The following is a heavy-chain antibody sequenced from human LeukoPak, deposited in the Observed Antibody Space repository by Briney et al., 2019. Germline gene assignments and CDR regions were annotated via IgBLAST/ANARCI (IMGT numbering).Heavy chain of an antibody. J-gene: IGHJ4*02. V-gene: IGHV1-24*01. CDR3: ATCNPYYYGSRNLKELDY. CDR2: FDPEDGET. CDR1: GYTLTELS. Sequence: GASVKVSCKVSGYTLTELSMHWVRQAPGKGLEWMGGFDPEDGETIYGQKFQGRVTMTEHTSTDTAYMELSSLRSEDTAVYYCATCNPYYYGSRNLKELDYWGQGTLVTVSS. D-gene: IGHD3-10*01.